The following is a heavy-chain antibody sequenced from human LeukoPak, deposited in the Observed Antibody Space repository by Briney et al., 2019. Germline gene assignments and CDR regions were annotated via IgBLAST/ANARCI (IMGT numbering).Heavy chain of an antibody. CDR3: ARERYCSSTSCYYYFDY. CDR2: IIPIFGIA. J-gene: IGHJ4*02. V-gene: IGHV1-69*04. D-gene: IGHD2-2*01. CDR1: GGTFSSYA. Sequence: SVKVSCKASGGTFSSYAISWVRQAPGQGLERMGRIIPIFGIANYAQKFQGRVTITADKSTSTAYMELSSLRSEDTAVYYCARERYCSSTSCYYYFDYWGQGTLVTVSS.